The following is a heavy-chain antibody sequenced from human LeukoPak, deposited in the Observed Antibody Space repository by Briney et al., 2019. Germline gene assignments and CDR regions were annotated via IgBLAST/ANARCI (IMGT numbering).Heavy chain of an antibody. CDR1: GGSISISTYY. Sequence: SETLSLTCTVSGGSISISTYYWAWIRQPPGKGLEWIGTICSGTNYYNPSLKSRLTMSVDTSRNHFSLNLKSVTAADTAVYYCARIHWLATRYYFDYWGQGTLVAVSA. CDR3: ARIHWLATRYYFDY. J-gene: IGHJ4*02. V-gene: IGHV4-39*02. CDR2: ICSGTN. D-gene: IGHD6-19*01.